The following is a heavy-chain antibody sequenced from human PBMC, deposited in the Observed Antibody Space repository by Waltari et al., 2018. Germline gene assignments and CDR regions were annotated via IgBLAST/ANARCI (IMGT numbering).Heavy chain of an antibody. Sequence: EVQLVESGGGLVQPGGSLRLSCAASGFPFSSYWMTWVRQAPGKGLEWVANIKQDGGENFYVDSVKGRFTISRDNAKNSLYLQMNSLRVEDTAVYYCARDSPWWLPDYWGQGTLVTVSS. J-gene: IGHJ4*02. V-gene: IGHV3-7*01. CDR3: ARDSPWWLPDY. D-gene: IGHD5-12*01. CDR2: IKQDGGEN. CDR1: GFPFSSYW.